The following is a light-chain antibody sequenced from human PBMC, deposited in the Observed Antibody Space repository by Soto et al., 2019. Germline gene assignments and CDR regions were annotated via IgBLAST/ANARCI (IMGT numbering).Light chain of an antibody. Sequence: IPMTQSPSTLSASVGERVTIHCRASQSVGNWLAWYQHKPGKAPKLLIYDVSSLESGLPSRFSGSGSGTEFILTISSLQPDDFATYYCQQYDSYSWTFGQGTKVDI. J-gene: IGKJ1*01. CDR2: DVS. CDR1: QSVGNW. CDR3: QQYDSYSWT. V-gene: IGKV1-5*01.